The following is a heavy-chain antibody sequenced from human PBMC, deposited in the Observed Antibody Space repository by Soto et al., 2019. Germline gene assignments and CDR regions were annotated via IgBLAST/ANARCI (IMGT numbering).Heavy chain of an antibody. V-gene: IGHV4-39*01. J-gene: IGHJ4*02. CDR2: IYDSGST. CDR1: GGSISSNSYY. Sequence: SETLSLTCSVSGGSISSNSYYWVWIRQPPGKGLEWIGSIYDSGSTYYSPSLKSRVTISVDTSKNQFSLKLNSVTAADTAVYYCARGGAPYIIGWYAFDCWGQGTLVTVSS. CDR3: ARGGAPYIIGWYAFDC. D-gene: IGHD6-19*01.